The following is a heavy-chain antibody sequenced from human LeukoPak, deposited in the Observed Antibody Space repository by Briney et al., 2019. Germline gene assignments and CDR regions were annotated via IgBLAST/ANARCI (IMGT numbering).Heavy chain of an antibody. J-gene: IGHJ4*02. CDR2: ISGAGGST. CDR3: AKVRRSVVVIISSFDY. CDR1: GFTFSSYA. V-gene: IGHV3-23*01. Sequence: PGGSLRLSCAGSGFTFSSYAMSWVRQAPGKGPEWVSAISGAGGSTYYADSVKGRFTISRDNSKNTLYLQMNSLRAEDTAVYYCAKVRRSVVVIISSFDYWGQGTLVTVSS. D-gene: IGHD3-3*01.